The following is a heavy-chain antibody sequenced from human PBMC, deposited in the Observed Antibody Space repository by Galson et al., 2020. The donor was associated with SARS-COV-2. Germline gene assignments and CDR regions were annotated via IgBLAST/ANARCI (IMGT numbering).Heavy chain of an antibody. Sequence: ASETLSLTCTVSGGSISSYYWSWIRQPPGTGLEWIGYIYYSGSTNYNPSLKSRVTISVDTSKNQFSLKLSSVTAADTAVYYCARALYYYDSSGYGINWFDPWGQGTLVTVSS. V-gene: IGHV4-59*01. CDR3: ARALYYYDSSGYGINWFDP. J-gene: IGHJ5*02. CDR1: GGSISSYY. CDR2: IYYSGST. D-gene: IGHD3-22*01.